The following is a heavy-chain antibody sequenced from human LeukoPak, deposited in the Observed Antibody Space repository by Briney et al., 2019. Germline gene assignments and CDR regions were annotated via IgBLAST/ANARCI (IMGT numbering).Heavy chain of an antibody. Sequence: GGSLRLSCAASGFTFSSYGMHWVHQAPGKGLEWVAFIRYDGSYKYYVDSVKGRFTISRDNSRNTVYLQVNSLRPDDTAVYYCARDRLRYFDYWGQGTLVTVSS. J-gene: IGHJ4*02. CDR2: IRYDGSYK. CDR1: GFTFSSYG. CDR3: ARDRLRYFDY. V-gene: IGHV3-30*02. D-gene: IGHD3-9*01.